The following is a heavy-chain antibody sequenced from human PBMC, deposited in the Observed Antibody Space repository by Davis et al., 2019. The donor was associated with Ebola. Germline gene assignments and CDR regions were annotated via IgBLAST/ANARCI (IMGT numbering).Heavy chain of an antibody. D-gene: IGHD3-10*01. CDR3: AKGGITMDRGASF. J-gene: IGHJ1*01. CDR2: IAYDESVK. CDR1: GFTFSYFA. V-gene: IGHV3-30*04. Sequence: GESLKISCVASGFTFSYFAMHWVRQVPGNGLEWVSVIAYDESVKYYADSVKGRFTTSRDNSKNTFSLQLNSLTPEDTAIYYCAKGGITMDRGASFWGQGTLVTVST.